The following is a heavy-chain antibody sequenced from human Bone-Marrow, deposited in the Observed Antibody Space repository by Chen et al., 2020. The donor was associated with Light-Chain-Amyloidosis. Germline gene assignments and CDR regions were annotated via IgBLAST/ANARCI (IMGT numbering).Heavy chain of an antibody. J-gene: IGHJ6*02. CDR2: LSPSRSYT. CDR1: GFTFSDFH. CDR3: AREVAYAMDV. V-gene: IGHV3-11*06. Sequence: QVQLLESGGGLVKPGVSLRLSCSASGFTFSDFHMAWIRQAPGKGLEWVSYLSPSRSYTKYADSVKGRFTISRDNAKNSLFLQMSGLRDEDTAVYYCAREVAYAMDVWGRGTTVTVSS.